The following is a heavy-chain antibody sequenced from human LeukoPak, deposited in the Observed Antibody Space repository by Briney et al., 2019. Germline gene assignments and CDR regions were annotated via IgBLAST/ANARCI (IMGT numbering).Heavy chain of an antibody. CDR3: ARDLYCSSTSCSRGFAP. J-gene: IGHJ5*02. CDR2: IYYSGST. V-gene: IGHV4-59*11. Sequence: SETLSLTCTVSGGSISSHYWSWIRQPPGKGLEWIGYIYYSGSTNYNPSLKSRVTISVDTSKNQFSLKLSSETAADTAVYYCARDLYCSSTSCSRGFAPGGQGTLVTVSS. CDR1: GGSISSHY. D-gene: IGHD2-2*01.